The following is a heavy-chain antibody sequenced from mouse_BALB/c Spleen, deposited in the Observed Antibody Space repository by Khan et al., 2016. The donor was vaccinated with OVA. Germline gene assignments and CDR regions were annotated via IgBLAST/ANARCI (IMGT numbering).Heavy chain of an antibody. CDR2: INPYNGGT. J-gene: IGHJ2*01. V-gene: IGHV1S136*01. CDR3: ARGNWQSYYFDD. CDR1: GYTFTNYV. Sequence: VRLQQSGPELVKPGASVKMSCKASGYTFTNYVLHWVKQKPGQGLEWIGYINPYNGGTKYNEKFKGKATLASDKSSIPAYMELSSLTSEDSAVDYCARGNWQSYYFDDWGQGTTLTRSS. D-gene: IGHD4-1*01.